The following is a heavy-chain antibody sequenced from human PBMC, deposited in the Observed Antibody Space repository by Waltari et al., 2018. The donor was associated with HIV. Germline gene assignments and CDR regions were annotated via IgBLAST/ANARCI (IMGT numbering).Heavy chain of an antibody. CDR3: AREVAYYDTSGYSTGDSFDI. D-gene: IGHD3-22*01. J-gene: IGHJ3*02. CDR2: VYHSGTT. V-gene: IGHV4-38-2*02. CDR1: GYSISSGFY. Sequence: QVQLQESGPGLVKPSETLSLTCAVSGYSISSGFYWGWIRQSPGKELGWIGSVYHSGTTYYNPSLKSRVTISLDTSKNQFSLKLRSVTAADTAVYYCAREVAYYDTSGYSTGDSFDIWGQGTMVTVSS.